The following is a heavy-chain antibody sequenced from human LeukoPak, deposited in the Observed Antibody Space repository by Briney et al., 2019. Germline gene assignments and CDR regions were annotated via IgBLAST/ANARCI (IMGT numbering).Heavy chain of an antibody. CDR3: TRDFVF. J-gene: IGHJ4*02. Sequence: GGSLRLSCAASGFAFSTYWMDWVRQAPGKGLEWVGNINQYGSVKQYVDSVRGRLTISRDNARNSVFRQKSALGVEETAVYYCTRDFVFWGQGALVSDS. CDR2: INQYGSVK. V-gene: IGHV3-7*03. CDR1: GFAFSTYW. D-gene: IGHD3-3*01.